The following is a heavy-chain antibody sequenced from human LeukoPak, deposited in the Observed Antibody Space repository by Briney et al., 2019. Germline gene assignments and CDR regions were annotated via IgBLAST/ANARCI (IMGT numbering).Heavy chain of an antibody. CDR2: INPNSGGT. J-gene: IGHJ6*03. CDR1: GYTFTGYY. Sequence: GASVKVSCKASGYTFTGYYMHWVRQAPGQGLEWMGWINPNSGGTNYAQKFQGRVTMTRDTPISTAYMDLSRLRPDDTAVYYCARGVTARGFYYYMDVWGKGTTVTISS. CDR3: ARGVTARGFYYYMDV. D-gene: IGHD2-21*02. V-gene: IGHV1-2*02.